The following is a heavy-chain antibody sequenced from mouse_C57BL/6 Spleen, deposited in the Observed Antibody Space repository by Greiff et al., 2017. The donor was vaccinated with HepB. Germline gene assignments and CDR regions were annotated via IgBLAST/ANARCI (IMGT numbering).Heavy chain of an antibody. Sequence: VHVKQSGAELVRPGASVKLSCTASGFNIKDDYMHWVKQRPEQGLEWIGWIDPENGDTEYASKFQGKATITADTSSNTAYLQLSSLTSEDTAVYYCTEGDRYWYFDVWGTGTTVTVSS. CDR2: IDPENGDT. V-gene: IGHV14-4*01. CDR3: TEGDRYWYFDV. CDR1: GFNIKDDY. D-gene: IGHD3-3*01. J-gene: IGHJ1*03.